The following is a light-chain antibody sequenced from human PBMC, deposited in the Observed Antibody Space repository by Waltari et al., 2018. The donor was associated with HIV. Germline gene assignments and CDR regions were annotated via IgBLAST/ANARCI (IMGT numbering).Light chain of an antibody. J-gene: IGLJ3*02. Sequence: QSVLSQPPSASGTPGQRVTFSCSGSSSNIGSNHVYWYQQFPGTPPNLLIYRNYQRPSGVPDRFSGSKSGTSASLAISGLRSEDEADYYCAVWDVSLNGRVFGGGTKLTVL. V-gene: IGLV1-47*01. CDR3: AVWDVSLNGRV. CDR1: SSNIGSNH. CDR2: RNY.